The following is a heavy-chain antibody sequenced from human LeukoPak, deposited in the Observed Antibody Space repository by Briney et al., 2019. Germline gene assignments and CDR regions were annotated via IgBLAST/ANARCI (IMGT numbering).Heavy chain of an antibody. Sequence: SQTLSLTCCVWGGSISSGSYYWSWIRQPAGKGLEWIGRIYTSGSTNYNPSLKSRVTISVDTSKNQFSLKLSSVTAADTAVYYCARGHSGSYYYYFDYWGQGTLVTVSS. CDR2: IYTSGST. D-gene: IGHD1-26*01. V-gene: IGHV4-61*02. CDR1: GGSISSGSYY. CDR3: ARGHSGSYYYYFDY. J-gene: IGHJ4*02.